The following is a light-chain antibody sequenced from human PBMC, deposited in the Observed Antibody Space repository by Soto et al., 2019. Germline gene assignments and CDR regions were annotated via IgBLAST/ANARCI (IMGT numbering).Light chain of an antibody. CDR1: SSDVGGYNF. J-gene: IGLJ1*01. CDR3: CSYAGSYTYV. V-gene: IGLV2-11*01. CDR2: HVI. Sequence: QSALTQSRSVSGSPGQSVTISCTGTSSDVGGYNFVSWYQQHPGKAPKLMIYHVITRPSGVPDRFSGSKSGDTASLTISGLQAEDEADYYCCSYAGSYTYVFGTGTQLTVL.